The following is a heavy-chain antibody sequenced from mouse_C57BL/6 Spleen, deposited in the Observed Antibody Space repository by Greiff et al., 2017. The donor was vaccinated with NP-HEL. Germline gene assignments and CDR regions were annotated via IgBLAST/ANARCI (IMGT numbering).Heavy chain of an antibody. CDR3: ARMGHYYYGSSDFDV. V-gene: IGHV5-16*01. CDR1: GFTFSDYY. CDR2: INYDGSST. Sequence: DVQLVESEGGLVQPGSSMKLSCTASGFTFSDYYMAWVRQVPEKGLEWVANINYDGSSTYYLDSLKSRFIISRDNAKNILYLQMSSLKSEDTATYYCARMGHYYYGSSDFDVWGTGTTVTVSS. J-gene: IGHJ1*03. D-gene: IGHD1-1*01.